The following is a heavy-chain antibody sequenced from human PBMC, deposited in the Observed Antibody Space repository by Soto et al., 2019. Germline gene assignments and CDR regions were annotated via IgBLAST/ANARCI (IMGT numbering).Heavy chain of an antibody. CDR2: IYTSGST. D-gene: IGHD3-22*01. V-gene: IGHV4-4*07. Sequence: SETLSLTCTVSGGSISSYYWSWIRQPAGKGLEWIGRIYTSGSTNYNPSLKSRVTMSVDTSKNQFSLKLSSVTAADTAVFYCARAYDYYDNSGYYYFDYCGQGTLVTVSS. J-gene: IGHJ4*02. CDR3: ARAYDYYDNSGYYYFDY. CDR1: GGSISSYY.